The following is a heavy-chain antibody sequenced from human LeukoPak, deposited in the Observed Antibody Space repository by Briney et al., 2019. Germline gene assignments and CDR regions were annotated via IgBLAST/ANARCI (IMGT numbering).Heavy chain of an antibody. Sequence: AGGSLRLSCAASGFTFSSYSMNWVRQAPGKGLEWVSSISSSSYIYYADSVKGRFTISRDNAKNSLYLQMNSLRAEDTAVYYCARDFSRDGYNSYYMDVWGKGTTVTVSS. J-gene: IGHJ6*03. CDR2: ISSSSYI. CDR3: ARDFSRDGYNSYYMDV. D-gene: IGHD5-24*01. CDR1: GFTFSSYS. V-gene: IGHV3-21*01.